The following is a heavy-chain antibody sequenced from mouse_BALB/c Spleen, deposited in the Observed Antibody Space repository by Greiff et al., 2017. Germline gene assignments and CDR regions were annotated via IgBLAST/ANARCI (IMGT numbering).Heavy chain of an antibody. D-gene: IGHD2-10*02. V-gene: IGHV5-17*02. CDR2: ISSGSSTI. Sequence: EVQRVESGGGLVQPGGSRKLSCAASGFTFSSFGMHWVRQAPEKGLEWVAYISSGSSTIYYADTVKGRFTISRDNPKNTLFLQMTSLRSEDTAMYYCARLGYGNYFDYWGQGTTLTVSS. CDR1: GFTFSSFG. CDR3: ARLGYGNYFDY. J-gene: IGHJ2*01.